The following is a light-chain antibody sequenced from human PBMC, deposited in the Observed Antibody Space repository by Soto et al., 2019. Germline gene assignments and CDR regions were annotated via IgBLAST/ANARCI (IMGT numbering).Light chain of an antibody. CDR3: QQSYSTPQIT. CDR2: AAS. CDR1: QSISRY. Sequence: DIQMTQSPSSLSASVGDRVTITCRASQSISRYLNWYQQKPGKAPKLLIYAASSLQSGVPSRFSGSGTRTDFTLTISTLQPENFVTYYCQQSYSTPQITFGQGTRLEIK. J-gene: IGKJ5*01. V-gene: IGKV1-39*01.